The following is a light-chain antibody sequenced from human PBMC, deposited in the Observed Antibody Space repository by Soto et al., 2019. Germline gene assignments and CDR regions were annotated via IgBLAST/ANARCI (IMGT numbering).Light chain of an antibody. CDR1: QSISSY. V-gene: IGKV1-39*01. J-gene: IGKJ1*01. CDR2: AAS. CDR3: QQSDSTHWT. Sequence: DIQMTQSPCSLSASVGDRVTITCRASQSISSYLNWYQQKPGKAPKLLIYAASSLQSGVPSRFSGSGSGTDFSLTISSLQAEDFATYYCQQSDSTHWTCGQGTKVEIK.